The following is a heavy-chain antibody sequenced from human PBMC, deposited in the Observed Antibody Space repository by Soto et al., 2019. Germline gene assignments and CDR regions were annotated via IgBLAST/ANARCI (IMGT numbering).Heavy chain of an antibody. CDR2: MNPNSGNT. CDR3: ARVMASRVATIEAFDY. Sequence: ASVKVSCKASGYTFTSYDINWVRQATGQGLEWMGWMNPNSGNTGYAQKFQGRVTVTRNTSISTAYMELSSLRSEDTAVYYCARVMASRVATIEAFDYWGQGTLVTVSS. CDR1: GYTFTSYD. V-gene: IGHV1-8*01. J-gene: IGHJ4*02. D-gene: IGHD5-12*01.